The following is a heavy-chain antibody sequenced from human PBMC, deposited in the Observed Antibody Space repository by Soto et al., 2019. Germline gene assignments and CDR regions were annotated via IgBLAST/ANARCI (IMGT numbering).Heavy chain of an antibody. Sequence: GGSLRLSCAASGFTFSDYYMSWIRQAPGKGLEWVSYISSSSSYTNYADSVKGRFTISRDNAKNSLYLQMNSLRAEDTAVYYCARVRGYSGYDLGYWGQGTLVTVSS. V-gene: IGHV3-11*05. D-gene: IGHD5-12*01. J-gene: IGHJ4*02. CDR2: ISSSSSYT. CDR3: ARVRGYSGYDLGY. CDR1: GFTFSDYY.